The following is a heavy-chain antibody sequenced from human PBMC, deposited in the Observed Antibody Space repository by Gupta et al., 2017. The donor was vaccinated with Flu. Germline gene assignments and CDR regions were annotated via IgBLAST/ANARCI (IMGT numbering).Heavy chain of an antibody. D-gene: IGHD2-2*01. CDR1: GFPFSHYD. Sequence: EEQLVESGGGFVQPGGSLRLSCAASGFPFSHYDMHWVRQATRKDLEWVSGIGTEGDTFYPDAVQCRFTISRENAKTSLYLQVNNLRAEDTALYYCARGTYCSETTCSRIWYFDLWGRGTLVTGSS. J-gene: IGHJ2*01. CDR2: IGTEGDT. CDR3: ARGTYCSETTCSRIWYFDL. V-gene: IGHV3-13*01.